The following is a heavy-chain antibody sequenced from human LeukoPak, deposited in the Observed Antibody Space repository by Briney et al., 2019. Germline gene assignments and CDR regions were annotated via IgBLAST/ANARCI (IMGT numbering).Heavy chain of an antibody. D-gene: IGHD6-19*01. CDR3: ARIAEAGRASYDY. J-gene: IGHJ4*02. CDR2: IYYSGST. V-gene: IGHV4-39*01. CDR1: GGSISSSSYY. Sequence: SETLSLTCTVSGGSISSSSYYWGWIRQPPGKGLEWIGSIYYSGSTYYNPSLKGRVTISVDTSKNQFSLKLSSVTAADTAVYYCARIAEAGRASYDYWGQGTLVTASS.